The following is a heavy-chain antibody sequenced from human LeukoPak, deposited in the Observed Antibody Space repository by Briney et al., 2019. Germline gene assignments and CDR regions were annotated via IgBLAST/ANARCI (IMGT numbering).Heavy chain of an antibody. D-gene: IGHD3-3*01. CDR1: GGSISSYY. J-gene: IGHJ6*02. CDR2: IYYSGST. CDR3: ARAKYDFWSGPIPYGMDV. Sequence: SETLSLTCTVSGGSISSYYWSWIRQPPGKGLEWIGYIYYSGSTNYNPSLKSRVTISVDTSKNQFSLKLSSVTAADTAVYYCARAKYDFWSGPIPYGMDVWGQGTTVTVSS. V-gene: IGHV4-59*01.